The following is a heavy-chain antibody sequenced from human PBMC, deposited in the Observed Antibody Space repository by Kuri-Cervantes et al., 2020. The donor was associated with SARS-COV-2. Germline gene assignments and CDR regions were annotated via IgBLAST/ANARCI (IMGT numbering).Heavy chain of an antibody. CDR2: LSGDSITT. J-gene: IGHJ6*02. D-gene: IGHD2-2*01. CDR1: GFTFSRYS. CDR3: AKDTAYYKTKDCSSTSCYPQDYYYYGMDV. Sequence: GGSLRLSCVASGFTFSRYSMNWVRQAPGKGLEFVSYLSGDSITTYFADSLKGRVTVSRDNAKNSLYLQMNSLRAEDTAVYYCAKDTAYYKTKDCSSTSCYPQDYYYYGMDVWGQGTTVTVSS. V-gene: IGHV3-48*01.